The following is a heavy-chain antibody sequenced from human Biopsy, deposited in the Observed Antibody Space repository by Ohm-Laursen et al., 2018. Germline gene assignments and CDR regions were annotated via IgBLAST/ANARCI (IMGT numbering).Heavy chain of an antibody. Sequence: SQTLSLTCAVSGVSISSYFWNWIRQPPGKGLEWIGDIYYSGSTKYNPSLKSRVTISADMSKSQLSLKLTSVTTADTAVYYCARGNEVMVTGPYFFDYWGQGTLVIVSS. CDR3: ARGNEVMVTGPYFFDY. J-gene: IGHJ4*02. CDR1: GVSISSYF. D-gene: IGHD2-21*02. V-gene: IGHV4-59*01. CDR2: IYYSGST.